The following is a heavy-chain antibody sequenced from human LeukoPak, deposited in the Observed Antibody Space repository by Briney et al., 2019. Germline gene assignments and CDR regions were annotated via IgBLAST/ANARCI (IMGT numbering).Heavy chain of an antibody. CDR1: GFTFSNAW. D-gene: IGHD3-22*01. V-gene: IGHV3-15*01. CDR2: IKSKTDGGTT. J-gene: IGHJ4*02. Sequence: PGGSLRLSCAASGFTFSNAWMSWVRQAPGKGLEWVGRIKSKTDGGTTDYAAPVKGRFTISRDDSKNTLYLQMNSLKTEDTAVYYCTTNIHYDSSGRPFDYWGQRTLVTVSS. CDR3: TTNIHYDSSGRPFDY.